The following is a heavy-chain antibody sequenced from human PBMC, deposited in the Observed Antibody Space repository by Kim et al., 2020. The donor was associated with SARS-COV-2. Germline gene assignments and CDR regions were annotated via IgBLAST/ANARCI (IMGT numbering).Heavy chain of an antibody. CDR2: ISTSGSSI. Sequence: GGSLRLSCAASGFTFSDYYMSWIRQAPGKGLEWVSYISTSGSSIYYADSVKGRFTISRDNAKNSLYLQMNSLRAEDTAVYYCARAYNYYGSGNRPFDSWGPGNPGTLSP. CDR1: GFTFSDYY. J-gene: IGHJ4*02. V-gene: IGHV3-11*01. CDR3: ARAYNYYGSGNRPFDS. D-gene: IGHD3-10*01.